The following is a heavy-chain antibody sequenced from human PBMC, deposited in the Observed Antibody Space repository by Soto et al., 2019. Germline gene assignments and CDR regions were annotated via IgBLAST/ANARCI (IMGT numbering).Heavy chain of an antibody. Sequence: LSLTCTVSGGSISSSSYYWGWIRQPPGKGLEWIGSIYYSGSTYYNPSLKSRVTISVDTSKNQFSLKLSSVTAADTAVYYCARHPETAAGTGFYYYGMDVWGQGTTVTVSS. CDR1: GGSISSSSYY. CDR2: IYYSGST. V-gene: IGHV4-39*01. D-gene: IGHD6-13*01. J-gene: IGHJ6*02. CDR3: ARHPETAAGTGFYYYGMDV.